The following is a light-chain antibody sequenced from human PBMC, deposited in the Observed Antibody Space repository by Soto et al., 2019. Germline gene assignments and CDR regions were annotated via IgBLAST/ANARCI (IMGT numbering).Light chain of an antibody. CDR3: QQYRMSPNT. Sequence: EIVMTQSPATLSVSPGERATLSCRAGQGVTTNFAWYQQKSGQSPRLLIYDVSTRATGIPDRFSGSGSGTDFSLTIRGLKPEDFAVYYCQQYRMSPNTFGQGTRLEIK. J-gene: IGKJ5*01. CDR1: QGVTTN. CDR2: DVS. V-gene: IGKV3D-15*02.